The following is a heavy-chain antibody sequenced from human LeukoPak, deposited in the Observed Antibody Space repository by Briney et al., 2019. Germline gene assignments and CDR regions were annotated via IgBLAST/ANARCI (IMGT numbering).Heavy chain of an antibody. J-gene: IGHJ4*02. CDR2: IKSKTDGGTT. D-gene: IGHD6-19*01. CDR1: GFTFSNYW. CDR3: TTRLDLAVAGTFDY. Sequence: GGSLRLSCAASGFTFSNYWMTWVRQAPGKGLEWVGRIKSKTDGGTTDYAAPVKGGFTISRDDSKNTLYLQMNSLKTEDTAVYYCTTRLDLAVAGTFDYWGQGTLVTVSS. V-gene: IGHV3-15*01.